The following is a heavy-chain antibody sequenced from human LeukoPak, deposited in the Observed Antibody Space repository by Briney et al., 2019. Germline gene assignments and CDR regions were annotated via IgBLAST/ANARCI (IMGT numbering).Heavy chain of an antibody. CDR2: INPSGGST. Sequence: ASVKVSCKASGGTFSSYAISWVRQAPGQGLEWMGIINPSGGSTSYAQKFQGRVTMTRDTSTSTVYMELSSLRSEDTAVYYCARGGPYYPPRTFDYWGQGTLVTVSS. D-gene: IGHD3-10*01. V-gene: IGHV1-46*01. CDR3: ARGGPYYPPRTFDY. J-gene: IGHJ4*02. CDR1: GGTFSSYA.